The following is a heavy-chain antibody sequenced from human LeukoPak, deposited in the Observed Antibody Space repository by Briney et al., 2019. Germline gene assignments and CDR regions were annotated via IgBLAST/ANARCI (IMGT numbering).Heavy chain of an antibody. V-gene: IGHV4-39*01. CDR2: LYYSGST. Sequence: SETLSLTCTVSGGSISSSSYYWGWIRQPPGKGLEWIGSLYYSGSTYYNPSLKSRVTISVDTSKNQFSLKLSSVTAADTALYYCARWEETDAFDIWGQGTMVTVSS. CDR3: ARWEETDAFDI. J-gene: IGHJ3*02. CDR1: GGSISSSSYY. D-gene: IGHD1-26*01.